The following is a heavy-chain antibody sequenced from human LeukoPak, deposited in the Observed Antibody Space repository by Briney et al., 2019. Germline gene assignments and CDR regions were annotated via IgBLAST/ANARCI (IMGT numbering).Heavy chain of an antibody. CDR3: ARDRSRWNYSPQLDY. Sequence: ASVKVSCKASGYTFTSYGISWVRQAPGQGLEWMGWISAYNGNTNYAQKLQGRVTMTTDTSTSTAYMELRSLRSDDTAVYYCARDRSRWNYSPQLDYWGQGTLVTVSS. CDR2: ISAYNGNT. J-gene: IGHJ4*02. CDR1: GYTFTSYG. D-gene: IGHD1-7*01. V-gene: IGHV1-18*01.